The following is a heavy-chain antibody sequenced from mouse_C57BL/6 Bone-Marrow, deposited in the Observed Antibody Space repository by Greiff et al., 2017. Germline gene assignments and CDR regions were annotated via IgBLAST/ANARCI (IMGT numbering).Heavy chain of an antibody. V-gene: IGHV1-31*01. Sequence: EVQLQQSGPELVKPGASVKLSCKASGYSFTGYYMHWVKQSHGNILDWIGYIYPYNGVSSYNQKFKGKATLTVDKSSSTAYMELRSLTSEVSAVYCCAFYGSNLWFANWCRGTLVTVTA. CDR3: AFYGSNLWFAN. CDR2: IYPYNGVS. CDR1: GYSFTGYY. D-gene: IGHD1-1*01. J-gene: IGHJ3*01.